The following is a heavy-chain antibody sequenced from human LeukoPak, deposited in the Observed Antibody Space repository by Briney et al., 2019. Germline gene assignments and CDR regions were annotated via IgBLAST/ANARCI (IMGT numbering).Heavy chain of an antibody. CDR1: GYTFTSYA. Sequence: ASVNVSCKASGYTFTSYAMHWVRQAPGQRREWMGWINAGNGNTKYSQKFQGRVTITRDTSASTAYMELSSLRSEDTAVYYCARDYYGSGSYYHDAFDIWGQGTMVTVSS. V-gene: IGHV1-3*01. D-gene: IGHD3-10*01. CDR2: INAGNGNT. CDR3: ARDYYGSGSYYHDAFDI. J-gene: IGHJ3*02.